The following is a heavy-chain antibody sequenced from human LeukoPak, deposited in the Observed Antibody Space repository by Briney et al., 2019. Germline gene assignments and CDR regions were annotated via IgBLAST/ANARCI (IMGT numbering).Heavy chain of an antibody. V-gene: IGHV3-11*04. Sequence: GGSLRLSCAASGFTFSDYYMSWIRQAPGKGLEWISYIASSGSTTEYHADSVKGRFTISRDNAKNSLYLQMNSLRAEDTAVYYCAREWVGIAYYDILTGYYSDRGVFDYWGQGTLVTVSS. D-gene: IGHD3-9*01. CDR2: IASSGSTT. J-gene: IGHJ4*02. CDR1: GFTFSDYY. CDR3: AREWVGIAYYDILTGYYSDRGVFDY.